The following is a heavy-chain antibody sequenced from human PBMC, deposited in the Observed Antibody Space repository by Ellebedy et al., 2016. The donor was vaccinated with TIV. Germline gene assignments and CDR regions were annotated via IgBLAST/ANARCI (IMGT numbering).Heavy chain of an antibody. CDR3: AKAYSTGYYVGWFDP. J-gene: IGHJ5*02. D-gene: IGHD6-19*01. CDR2: IIPIFGTP. CDR1: GGTFSNYV. Sequence: ASAKVSCKASGGTFSNYVITWMRQAPGQGLEWVGEIIPIFGTPNDAQKFQGRVKITADESTSTVYMELSNLRSEDTAVYYCAKAYSTGYYVGWFDPWGQGTLVTVSS. V-gene: IGHV1-69*13.